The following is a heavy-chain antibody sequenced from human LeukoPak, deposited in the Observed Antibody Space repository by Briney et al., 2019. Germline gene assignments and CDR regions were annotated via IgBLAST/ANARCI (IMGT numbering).Heavy chain of an antibody. CDR1: GFXFRNYN. D-gene: IGHD2-8*02. CDR2: ISSSSSYI. V-gene: IGHV3-21*01. CDR3: ARDSPYGTAGY. J-gene: IGHJ4*02. Sequence: GGSLRLSCAASGFXFRNYNMNWVRQAPGKGLEWVSAISSSSSYIYYADSVKGRFTISRDNTKHSLYLQMNSLRAEDTAVYYCARDSPYGTAGYWGQGTLVTVSS.